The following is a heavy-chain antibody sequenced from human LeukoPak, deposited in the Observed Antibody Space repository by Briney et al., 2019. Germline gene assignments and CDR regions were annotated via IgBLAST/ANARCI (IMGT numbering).Heavy chain of an antibody. CDR1: GFIFSSYD. V-gene: IGHV3-13*01. D-gene: IGHD6-19*01. J-gene: IGHJ5*02. CDR3: ARGDSSAGNWFDP. Sequence: GGSLRLSCAASGFIFSSYDMHWVRQATGKGLEWVSAIGTAGDTYYPGSVKGRFTISRENAKISLYLQMNSLRAEDTAVYYCARGDSSAGNWFDPWGQGTLVTVSS. CDR2: IGTAGDT.